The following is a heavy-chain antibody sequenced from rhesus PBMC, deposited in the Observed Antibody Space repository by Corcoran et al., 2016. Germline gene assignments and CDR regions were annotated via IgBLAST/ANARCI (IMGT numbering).Heavy chain of an antibody. CDR3: ASPHNIWTGFDY. J-gene: IGHJ4*01. Sequence: QVQLQESGPGLVKPSETLSLTCAVSGYSISSGYGWRLIRQPPGKGLEWIGYIGGSSGSTNYNPSLKSRVTISKDTSKNQFSLKLSSVTAADTAVYYCASPHNIWTGFDYWGQGVLVTVSS. V-gene: IGHV4-127*01. D-gene: IGHD3-3*01. CDR1: GYSISSGYG. CDR2: IGGSSGST.